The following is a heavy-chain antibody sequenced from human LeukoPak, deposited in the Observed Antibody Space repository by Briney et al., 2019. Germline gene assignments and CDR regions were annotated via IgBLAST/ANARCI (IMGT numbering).Heavy chain of an antibody. CDR2: TRNKANSYTT. Sequence: GGSLRLSCAASGFTFSDHYMDWVRQAPGKGLEWVGRTRNKANSYTTEYAASVKGRFTISRDDSKNSLYLQMNSLKTEDTAVYYCARVPLHYYYYMDVWGKGTTVTVSS. J-gene: IGHJ6*03. CDR3: ARVPLHYYYYMDV. CDR1: GFTFSDHY. V-gene: IGHV3-72*01.